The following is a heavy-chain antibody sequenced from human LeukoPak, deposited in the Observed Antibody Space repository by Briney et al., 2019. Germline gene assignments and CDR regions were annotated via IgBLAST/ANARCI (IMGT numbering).Heavy chain of an antibody. D-gene: IGHD4-17*01. V-gene: IGHV4-34*01. CDR3: ARMTTGHDF. CDR2: VNHSGYT. Sequence: PSETLSLTCAVSGTSFSSCYWSWIRQPPGKGLEWIGEVNHSGYTNDNPSLKSRVTISVDTSKNQFSLRLRSVTAADTAVYFCARMTTGHDFWGQGTLVTVSS. J-gene: IGHJ4*02. CDR1: GTSFSSCY.